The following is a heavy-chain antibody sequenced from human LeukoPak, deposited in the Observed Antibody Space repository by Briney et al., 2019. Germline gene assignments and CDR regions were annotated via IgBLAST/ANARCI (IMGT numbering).Heavy chain of an antibody. CDR1: GFTFSSYA. D-gene: IGHD5-18*01. CDR2: ISGSGGST. CDR3: AKGKGYSYGYGLFDY. V-gene: IGHV3-23*01. Sequence: PAGSLRLSCAASGFTFSSYAMSWVRQAPGKGLEWVSAISGSGGSTYYADSVKGRFTISRDNSKNTLYLQMNSLRAEDTAVYYCAKGKGYSYGYGLFDYWGQGTLVTVSS. J-gene: IGHJ4*02.